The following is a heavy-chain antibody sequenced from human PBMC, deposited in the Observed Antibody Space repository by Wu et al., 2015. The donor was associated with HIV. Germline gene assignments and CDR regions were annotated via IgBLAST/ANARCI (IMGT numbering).Heavy chain of an antibody. CDR3: ARGPFPRSQYFGYFDY. J-gene: IGHJ4*02. Sequence: QVHLVQSGAEVKKPGASVKVSCKVSGHTLTEVSIHRVRQAPGQGLEWLGGVIPIFKAANYAQRFQGKLTITADDSTNTAFMYLSSLRSEDTAVYYCARGPFPRSQYFGYFDYWGQGTLVIVSS. CDR1: GHTLTEVS. V-gene: IGHV1-69*13. D-gene: IGHD2/OR15-2a*01. CDR2: VIPIFKAA.